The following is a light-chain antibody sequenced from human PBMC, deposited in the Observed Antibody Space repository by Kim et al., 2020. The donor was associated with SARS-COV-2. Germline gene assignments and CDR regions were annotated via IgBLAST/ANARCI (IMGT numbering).Light chain of an antibody. CDR1: QDSTNY. CDR2: DAS. Sequence: QSASVGDRVTITYQASQDSTNYLNWYQHKPGKAPKLLIYDASKLETGVPSRFSGSGSGTHFTFTISSLQPEDIATYYCHQYDDLIFGGGTKVDIK. J-gene: IGKJ4*01. CDR3: HQYDDLI. V-gene: IGKV1-33*01.